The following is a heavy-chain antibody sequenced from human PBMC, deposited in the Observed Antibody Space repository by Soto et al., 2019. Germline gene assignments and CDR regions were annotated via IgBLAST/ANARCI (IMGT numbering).Heavy chain of an antibody. D-gene: IGHD2-21*01. CDR3: ARDPLIGNTYYSLDV. CDR1: GFTFRSFW. V-gene: IGHV3-74*01. CDR2: INNDGSST. J-gene: IGHJ6*02. Sequence: HPGGSLRLSYAASGFTFRSFWMHWVRQAPGKGLVWVSRINNDGSSTAYADSVKGRFTISRDNAKSTLYLQVTSLRAEDTAVYYCARDPLIGNTYYSLDVWVQGTTVTGS.